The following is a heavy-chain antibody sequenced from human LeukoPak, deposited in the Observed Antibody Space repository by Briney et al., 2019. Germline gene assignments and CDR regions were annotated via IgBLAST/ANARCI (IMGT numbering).Heavy chain of an antibody. CDR3: ARGTRYCSSTSCSRRVYYYYYMDV. CDR1: GYTFTSYD. CDR2: MNPNSGNT. V-gene: IGHV1-8*01. J-gene: IGHJ6*03. D-gene: IGHD2-2*01. Sequence: GASVKVSCKASGYTFTSYDINWVRQATGQGLEWTGWMNPNSGNTGYAQKFQGRVTMTRNTSISTAYMELSSLRSDDTAVYYCARGTRYCSSTSCSRRVYYYYYMDVWGKGTTVTVSS.